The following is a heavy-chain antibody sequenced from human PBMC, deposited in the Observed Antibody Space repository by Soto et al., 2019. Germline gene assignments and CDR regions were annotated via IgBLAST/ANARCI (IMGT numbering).Heavy chain of an antibody. Sequence: GGSLRLSCAASGFTFSSYAMHWVRQAPGKGLEWVAVISYDGSNKYYADSVKGRFTISRDNSKNTLYLQMNSLRAEDTAVYYCARGLRITMIVVVTPYAVGNAEYFQHWGQGTLVTVSS. CDR2: ISYDGSNK. D-gene: IGHD3-22*01. V-gene: IGHV3-30-3*01. CDR3: ARGLRITMIVVVTPYAVGNAEYFQH. CDR1: GFTFSSYA. J-gene: IGHJ1*01.